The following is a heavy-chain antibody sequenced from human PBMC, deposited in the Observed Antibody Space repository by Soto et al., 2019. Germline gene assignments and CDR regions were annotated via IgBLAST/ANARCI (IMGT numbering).Heavy chain of an antibody. D-gene: IGHD3-9*01. CDR2: IIPFSAAA. J-gene: IGHJ5*02. V-gene: IGHV1-69*01. Sequence: QVQLVQSGAEVKKPGSSVRVSCKASGGSFSYYAISWVRQAPGQGLEWMGGIIPFSAAANYAQKFQGRVTITADESTRMVYMELSSLRPEDTAVYYCARSGEAYYDVLTGSYKGSWFEPWGQGTLVTVSS. CDR1: GGSFSYYA. CDR3: ARSGEAYYDVLTGSYKGSWFEP.